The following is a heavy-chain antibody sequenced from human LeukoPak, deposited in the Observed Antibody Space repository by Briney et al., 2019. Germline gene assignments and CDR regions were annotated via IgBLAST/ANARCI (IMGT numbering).Heavy chain of an antibody. CDR1: GFSFSDHY. J-gene: IGHJ4*02. D-gene: IGHD5-24*01. CDR3: ATIRGWLGY. CDR2: IKNKANSYIT. Sequence: GGSLRLSCAASGFSFSDHYMDWVSQAPGKGLEWVGRIKNKANSYITEYAASVQGRFTISRDDSQDSLYLQMNSLKTEDTAVYYCATIRGWLGYWGQGTLVTVSS. V-gene: IGHV3-72*01.